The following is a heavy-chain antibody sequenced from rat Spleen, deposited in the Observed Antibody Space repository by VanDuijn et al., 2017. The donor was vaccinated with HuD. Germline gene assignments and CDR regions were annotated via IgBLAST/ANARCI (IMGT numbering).Heavy chain of an antibody. CDR2: ISTGGGNT. CDR3: AKDGPFYYYTRHHYWYFDL. J-gene: IGHJ1*01. Sequence: EVQLVESGGGLVQPGRSLKLSCAASGFTFSNYDMAWVRQAPTKGLEWVASISTGGGNTYYRDSVKGRFTISRDNAKNTLYLQMDSLRSEDTATYYCAKDGPFYYYTRHHYWYFDLWGPGTMVTVSS. D-gene: IGHD1-1*01. V-gene: IGHV5S23*01. CDR1: GFTFSNYD.